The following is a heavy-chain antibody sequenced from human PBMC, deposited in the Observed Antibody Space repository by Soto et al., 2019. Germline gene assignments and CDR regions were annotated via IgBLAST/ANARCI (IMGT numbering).Heavy chain of an antibody. CDR1: GDSIRSGGYY. CDR2: IYYSGST. J-gene: IGHJ4*02. D-gene: IGHD2-2*01. V-gene: IGHV4-31*03. CDR3: ARYCSSASCYTRIFWD. Sequence: SETLSLTCTVSGDSIRSGGYYLSWIRQHPGKGLEWIGYIYYSGSTYYTPSLKSRVAISIDTSKNQFSLKLTSVTAADTAVYYCARYCSSASCYTRIFWDLGQGTRVTVSS.